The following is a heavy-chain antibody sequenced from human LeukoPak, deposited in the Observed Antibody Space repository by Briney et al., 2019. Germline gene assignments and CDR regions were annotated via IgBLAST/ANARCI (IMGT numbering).Heavy chain of an antibody. CDR2: LSANDGTT. V-gene: IGHV3-23*01. Sequence: GASLRLSCAASGFTFSRYAMSWVRQAPGKGLEWVSGLSANDGTTYYADSVKGRFTISRDDSKNTLYLQMNNLRVEDTAVYYCAPGSYFDYWGQGTLVTVSS. D-gene: IGHD1-26*01. CDR1: GFTFSRYA. J-gene: IGHJ4*02. CDR3: APGSYFDY.